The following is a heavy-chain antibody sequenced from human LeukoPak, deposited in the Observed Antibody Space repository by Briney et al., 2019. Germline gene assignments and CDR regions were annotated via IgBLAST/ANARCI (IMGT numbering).Heavy chain of an antibody. CDR3: ARSYYSDSSGYPSARVDY. CDR1: GGTFSSYT. CDR2: IIPILGIA. Sequence: EASVKVSCKASGGTFSSYTISWVRQAPGQGLEWMGRIIPILGIANYAQKFQGRVTITADKSTSTAYMELSSLRSEDTAVYHCARSYYSDSSGYPSARVDYRGQGTLVTVSS. V-gene: IGHV1-69*02. D-gene: IGHD3-22*01. J-gene: IGHJ4*02.